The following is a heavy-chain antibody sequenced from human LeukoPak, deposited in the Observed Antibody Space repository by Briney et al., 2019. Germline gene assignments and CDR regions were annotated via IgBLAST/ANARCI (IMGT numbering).Heavy chain of an antibody. CDR3: ARGTRYGLLT. CDR1: GGSFSGYY. V-gene: IGHV4-34*01. Sequence: SETLSLTCAVYGGSFSGYYWSWIRQPPGKGLEWIGEINHSGSTNYNPSLKSRVTISVDTSKNQFSLKVGSVTAADTAVYYCARGTRYGLLTWGQGTLVTVSS. CDR2: INHSGST. J-gene: IGHJ4*02. D-gene: IGHD4/OR15-4a*01.